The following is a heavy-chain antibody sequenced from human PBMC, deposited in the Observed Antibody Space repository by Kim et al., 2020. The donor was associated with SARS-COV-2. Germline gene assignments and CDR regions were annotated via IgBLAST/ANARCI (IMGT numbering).Heavy chain of an antibody. Sequence: ASVKVSCKASGYTFTGYYMHWVRQAPGQGLEWMGWINPNSGGTNYAQKFQGRVTMTRDTSISTAYMELSRLRSDDTAVYYCARDREGVGATIGSDPWFDPWGQGTLVTVSS. D-gene: IGHD1-26*01. CDR1: GYTFTGYY. V-gene: IGHV1-2*02. CDR3: ARDREGVGATIGSDPWFDP. CDR2: INPNSGGT. J-gene: IGHJ5*02.